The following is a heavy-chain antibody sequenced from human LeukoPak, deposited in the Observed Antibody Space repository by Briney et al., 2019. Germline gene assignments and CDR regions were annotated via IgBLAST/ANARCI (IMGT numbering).Heavy chain of an antibody. CDR1: GFTVSSNY. Sequence: PGGSLRLSCAASGFTVSSNYMSWIRQPPGKGLEWIGYIYYSGSTNYNPSLKSRVTISVDTPKNQFSLKLSSVTAADTAVYYCARHASRAEKYYYYGMDVWGQGTTVTVSS. CDR3: ARHASRAEKYYYYGMDV. J-gene: IGHJ6*02. V-gene: IGHV4-59*08. D-gene: IGHD6-25*01. CDR2: IYYSGST.